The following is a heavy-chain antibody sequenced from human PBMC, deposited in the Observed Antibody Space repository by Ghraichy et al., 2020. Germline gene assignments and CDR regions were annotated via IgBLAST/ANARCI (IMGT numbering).Heavy chain of an antibody. D-gene: IGHD6-19*01. CDR3: ARLRKNSSGWYGFGY. CDR2: IYYSGST. Sequence: EPLNISCTVSGGSISSYYWSWIRQPPGKGLEWIGYIYYSGSTNYNPSLKSRVTISVDTSKNQFSLKLSSVTAADTAVYYCARLRKNSSGWYGFGYWGQGTLVTVSS. J-gene: IGHJ4*02. CDR1: GGSISSYY. V-gene: IGHV4-59*08.